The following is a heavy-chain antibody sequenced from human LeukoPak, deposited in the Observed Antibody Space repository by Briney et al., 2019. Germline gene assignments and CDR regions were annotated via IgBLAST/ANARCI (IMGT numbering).Heavy chain of an antibody. CDR2: ISTSGGST. V-gene: IGHV3-23*01. CDR3: ARLSNDYGDYEGHY. CDR1: GFTVSSYA. Sequence: GGSLRLSCAASGFTVSSYAMNWVRQAPGKGLEWVATISTSGGSTYYADFVKGRFTISRDNSKNTLYLQMNSLRAEDTAIYYCARLSNDYGDYEGHYWGQGTLVTVSP. J-gene: IGHJ4*02. D-gene: IGHD4-17*01.